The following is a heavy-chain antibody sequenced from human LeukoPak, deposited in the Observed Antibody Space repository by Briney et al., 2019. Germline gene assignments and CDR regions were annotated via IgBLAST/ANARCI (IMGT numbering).Heavy chain of an antibody. V-gene: IGHV3-48*01. J-gene: IGHJ4*02. Sequence: RGSLRLSCAASGFTFSSYSMNWVRQAPGKGLEWVSYISSSSATTYYADSVKGRFTISRDNATNSLYLQKNSLRADDTAFYYCARPNREYSYAHFDYWGQGTLVTVSS. CDR3: ARPNREYSYAHFDY. D-gene: IGHD5-18*01. CDR1: GFTFSSYS. CDR2: ISSSSATT.